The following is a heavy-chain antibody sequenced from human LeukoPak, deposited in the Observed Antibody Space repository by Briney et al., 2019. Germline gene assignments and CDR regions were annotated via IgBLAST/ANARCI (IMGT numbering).Heavy chain of an antibody. D-gene: IGHD3-22*01. CDR1: GFTFSSYS. CDR3: ARDPYGKDDSSGYYRGNFDY. V-gene: IGHV3-21*01. CDR2: ISSSSSYI. Sequence: PGGSLRLSSAASGFTFSSYSMNWVRQAPGKGLEWVASISSSSSYIYYADSVKGRFTISRDNAKNSLYLQMNSLRAEDTAVYYCARDPYGKDDSSGYYRGNFDYWGQGTLVTVSS. J-gene: IGHJ4*02.